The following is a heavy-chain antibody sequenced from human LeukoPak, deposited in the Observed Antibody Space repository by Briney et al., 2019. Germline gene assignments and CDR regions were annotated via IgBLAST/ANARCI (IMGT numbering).Heavy chain of an antibody. CDR3: AFHYDILTGFDYFDY. Sequence: PGGSLRLSCAASGFTFSSYAMSWVRQAPGKGLEWVSAISGGGGSTYYADSVKGRFIISRDNSKNTLYLQMNSLRAEDTAVYYCAFHYDILTGFDYFDYWGQGTLVTVSS. CDR2: ISGGGGST. CDR1: GFTFSSYA. V-gene: IGHV3-23*01. D-gene: IGHD3-9*01. J-gene: IGHJ4*02.